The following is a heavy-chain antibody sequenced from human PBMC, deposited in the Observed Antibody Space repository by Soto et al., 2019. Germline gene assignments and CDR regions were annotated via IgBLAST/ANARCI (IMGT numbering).Heavy chain of an antibody. D-gene: IGHD7-27*01. CDR1: GYTFSNYG. CDR3: ARDEGILGFNS. CDR2: ISGYNGLT. Sequence: QVQLVQSGDEVKKSGASVKVSCKASGYTFSNYGLSWVRQAPGKGLEWMGWISGYNGLTAYAQNVQGRVTMTIDTPTRTAFMELTSLRSNYTAVYYCARDEGILGFNSWGQGTLVTVSS. V-gene: IGHV1-18*04. J-gene: IGHJ4*02.